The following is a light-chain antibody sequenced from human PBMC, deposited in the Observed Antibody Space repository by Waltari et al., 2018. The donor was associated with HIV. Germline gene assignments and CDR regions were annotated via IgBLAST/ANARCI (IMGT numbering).Light chain of an antibody. CDR2: GAS. Sequence: EIVMTQSPATLSVSPGERATLSCRASHSVSSNLAWYQQKPGQAPRLLIYGASTRATCIPARFSGSGSGTEFTLTISSLQSEDFAVYYCQQYNKAFGQGTKVEIK. CDR1: HSVSSN. V-gene: IGKV3-15*01. CDR3: QQYNKA. J-gene: IGKJ1*01.